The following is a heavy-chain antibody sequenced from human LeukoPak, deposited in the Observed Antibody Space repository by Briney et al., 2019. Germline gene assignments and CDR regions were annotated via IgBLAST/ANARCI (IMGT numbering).Heavy chain of an antibody. D-gene: IGHD3-3*01. CDR3: ARDNEYYDFWSGYYTLDY. CDR2: INPNSGGT. J-gene: IGHJ4*02. V-gene: IGHV1-2*02. Sequence: ASVKVSCKASGYTFTGYYIHWVRQAPGQGLEWMGWINPNSGGTNYAQKFQGRVTMTRDTSISTAYMELSRLRCDDTAMYYCARDNEYYDFWSGYYTLDYWGQGTLVTVSS. CDR1: GYTFTGYY.